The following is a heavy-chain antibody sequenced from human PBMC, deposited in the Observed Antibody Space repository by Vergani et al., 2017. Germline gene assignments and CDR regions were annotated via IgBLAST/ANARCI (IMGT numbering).Heavy chain of an antibody. V-gene: IGHV4-38-2*01. CDR1: DSSIMTNPY. D-gene: IGHD3-10*01. CDR3: AGHRGSGGVLPSSYFYGMDV. Sequence: QVQLQESGPGLVKPSETLTLTCDVSDSSIMTNPYWGWFRQSPGKGLGWIGCIHHSGDTHYNSSLKSRVSISIVSSSKFSLSLTSVTAADTAIYYCAGHRGSGGVLPSSYFYGMDVWGHGTTVTVSS. CDR2: IHHSGDT. J-gene: IGHJ6*02.